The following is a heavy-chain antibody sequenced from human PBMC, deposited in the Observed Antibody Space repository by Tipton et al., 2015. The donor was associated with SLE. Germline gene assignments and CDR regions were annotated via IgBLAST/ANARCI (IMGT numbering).Heavy chain of an antibody. D-gene: IGHD7-27*01. CDR3: AREGPNWYYYQYMDV. J-gene: IGHJ6*03. Sequence: SLRLSCEASGFTFSGYRMNWVRQAPGKGLEWVSSISSSGSTIYYADSVKGRFTISRDNAKNSLYLQMNSLRAEDTAVYYCAREGPNWYYYQYMDVWGKGTTVTVSS. CDR2: ISSSGSTI. V-gene: IGHV3-21*04. CDR1: GFTFSGYR.